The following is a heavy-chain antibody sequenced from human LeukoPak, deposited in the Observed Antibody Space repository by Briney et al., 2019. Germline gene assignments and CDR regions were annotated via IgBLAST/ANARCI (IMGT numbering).Heavy chain of an antibody. J-gene: IGHJ4*02. Sequence: ASVKVSCKASGYTFTSYYMHWVRQAPGQGLEWMGIINPSGGSTSYAQKFQGRVTMTRDTSTSTVYTELSSLRSEDTAVYYCARADWISCSSTSCSPPTQWGQGTLVTVSS. CDR1: GYTFTSYY. CDR2: INPSGGST. CDR3: ARADWISCSSTSCSPPTQ. V-gene: IGHV1-46*01. D-gene: IGHD2-2*01.